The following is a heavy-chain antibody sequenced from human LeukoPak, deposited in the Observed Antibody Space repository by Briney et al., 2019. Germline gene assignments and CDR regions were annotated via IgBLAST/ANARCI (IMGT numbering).Heavy chain of an antibody. D-gene: IGHD3-3*01. J-gene: IGHJ4*02. CDR2: MHPSSGNT. Sequence: ASVKVSCKTSGNTFDNYGINWVRQATGQGLEWMGWMHPSSGNTGYAQKFQGRVIKTTNISMSTAYMELRGLRYEDTAIYYCARGAPVAIFGPGYHEYYEYWGQGTVVAVSS. CDR3: ARGAPVAIFGPGYHEYYEY. CDR1: GNTFDNYG. V-gene: IGHV1-8*01.